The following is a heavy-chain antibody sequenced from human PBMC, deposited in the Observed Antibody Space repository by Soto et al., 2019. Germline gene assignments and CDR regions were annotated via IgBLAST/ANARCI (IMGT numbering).Heavy chain of an antibody. D-gene: IGHD3-3*01. J-gene: IGHJ4*02. CDR2: IIPILGIA. CDR1: GGTFSSYT. CDR3: TSLRFLSPPFFDY. Sequence: SVKVSCKASGGTFSSYTISWVRQAPGQGLEWMGRIIPILGIANYAQKFQGRVTITADKSTSTAYMELSSLRSEDTAVYYCTSLRFLSPPFFDYWGQGTLVTVSS. V-gene: IGHV1-69*02.